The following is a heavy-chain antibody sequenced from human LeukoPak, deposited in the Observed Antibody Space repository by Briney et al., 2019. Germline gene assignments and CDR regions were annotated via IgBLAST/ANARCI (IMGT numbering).Heavy chain of an antibody. CDR3: AKEAGEVDMVFPFDS. V-gene: IGHV3-23*01. D-gene: IGHD5-12*01. CDR2: ISYSGSSA. J-gene: IGHJ4*02. CDR1: GITFSNYA. Sequence: AGGSLRLSCAVSGITFSNYAMSWVRQAPGKGLEWVSAISYSGSSAYYADSVKGRFTISRDNSKSSLFLQMNSLREDDTAFYYCAKEAGEVDMVFPFDSWGQGTLVTVSS.